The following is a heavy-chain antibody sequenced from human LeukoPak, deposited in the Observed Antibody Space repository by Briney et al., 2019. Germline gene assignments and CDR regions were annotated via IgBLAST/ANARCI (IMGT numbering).Heavy chain of an antibody. J-gene: IGHJ4*02. CDR3: TSFHDYVPGAIDY. CDR1: GFTFSDYY. CDR2: IRSKAYGGTT. Sequence: GGSLRLSCAASGFTFSDYYMSWIRQAPGKGLEWVGFIRSKAYGGTTEYAASVKGRFTISRDDSKSIAYLQMNSLKTEDTAVYYCTSFHDYVPGAIDYWGQGTLVTVSS. D-gene: IGHD4-17*01. V-gene: IGHV3-49*03.